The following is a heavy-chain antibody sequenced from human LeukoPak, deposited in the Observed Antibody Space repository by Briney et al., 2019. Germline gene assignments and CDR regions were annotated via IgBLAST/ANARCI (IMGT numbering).Heavy chain of an antibody. D-gene: IGHD3-10*01. V-gene: IGHV1-46*02. CDR1: GYSFNSHH. J-gene: IGHJ6*02. Sequence: AASVKVSCTTSGYSFNSHHVHWVRQAPGQGLEWMGVKFSHDGTTSYTQNFQGRLTMTRDTSTSTVYMELSSLRSEDTAVYYCARDSGNFHYDMDVWGQGTTVTVSS. CDR3: ARDSGNFHYDMDV. CDR2: KFSHDGTT.